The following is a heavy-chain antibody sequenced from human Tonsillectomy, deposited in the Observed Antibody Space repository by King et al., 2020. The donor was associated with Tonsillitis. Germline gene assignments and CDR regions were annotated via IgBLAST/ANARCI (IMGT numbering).Heavy chain of an antibody. CDR2: IFSNYEQ. Sequence: TLKESGPVLVKPTETLTLTCTVSGFSLSNARMGVTWIRQPPGKALEWLAHIFSNYEQSYSTSLKNRLTISKDTSKSQVVLTMTNTDPVDTATYYCARMRGVFWSGYNDYWGQGTLVTVSS. D-gene: IGHD3-3*01. CDR1: GFSLSNARMG. CDR3: ARMRGVFWSGYNDY. V-gene: IGHV2-26*01. J-gene: IGHJ4*02.